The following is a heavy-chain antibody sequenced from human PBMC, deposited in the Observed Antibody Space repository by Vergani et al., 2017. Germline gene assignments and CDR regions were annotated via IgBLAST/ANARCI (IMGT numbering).Heavy chain of an antibody. D-gene: IGHD6-19*01. CDR2: IYYSGST. CDR3: ARQDGSGWYWGETEYFQH. CDR1: GGSISSSSYY. Sequence: QLQLQESGPGLVKPSETLSLTCTVSGGSISSSSYYWGWIRQPPGKGLEWIGSIYYSGSTYYNPSLKSRVTISVDTSKNQFSLKLSSVTAADTAVYYCARQDGSGWYWGETEYFQHWGQGTLVTVSS. J-gene: IGHJ1*01. V-gene: IGHV4-39*01.